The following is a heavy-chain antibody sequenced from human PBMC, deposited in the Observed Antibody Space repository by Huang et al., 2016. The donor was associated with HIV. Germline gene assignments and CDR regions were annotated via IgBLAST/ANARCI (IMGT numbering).Heavy chain of an antibody. D-gene: IGHD4-4*01. CDR3: ARQRAYGSTYADY. Sequence: EVQLVQSGAEVKKSGESLKISCKGSGYKFTSYWIGGVRQTPGKGLAGMGIIYPGDSDTRDRPSFQGQVTISPDKSISTAYLQWSSLKASDTAMYYCARQRAYGSTYADYWGQGTLVTVSS. CDR2: IYPGDSDT. V-gene: IGHV5-51*01. CDR1: GYKFTSYW. J-gene: IGHJ4*02.